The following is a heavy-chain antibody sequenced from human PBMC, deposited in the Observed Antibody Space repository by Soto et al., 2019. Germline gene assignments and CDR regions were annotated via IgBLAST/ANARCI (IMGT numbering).Heavy chain of an antibody. CDR3: ARYDYNGYYFDY. D-gene: IGHD4-4*01. CDR1: GYTFSTYY. CDR2: INPGGGST. J-gene: IGHJ4*02. V-gene: IGHV1-46*01. Sequence: ASVKVSCKASGYTFSTYYMHWVRQAPGQGYEWMGIINPGGGSTTYAQKFQGIVTMTRDTSTTTVYMELSSLKSEDTAVYYCARYDYNGYYFDYCGQGTLVTVSS.